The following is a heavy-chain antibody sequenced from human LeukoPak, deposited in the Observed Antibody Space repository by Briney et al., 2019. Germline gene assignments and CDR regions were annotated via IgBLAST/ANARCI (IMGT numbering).Heavy chain of an antibody. V-gene: IGHV3-23*01. CDR2: ISGRGGST. CDR3: ARSGLSRFGF. J-gene: IGHJ4*02. Sequence: GGSLRLSCAASGFTFSSYAMSWVRQAPGKGLEWVSAISGRGGSTYYADSVKGRFTISRDNSRNTLYLQMNSLRAEDTAVYYCARSGLSRFGFWGQGTLVTVSS. D-gene: IGHD2/OR15-2a*01. CDR1: GFTFSSYA.